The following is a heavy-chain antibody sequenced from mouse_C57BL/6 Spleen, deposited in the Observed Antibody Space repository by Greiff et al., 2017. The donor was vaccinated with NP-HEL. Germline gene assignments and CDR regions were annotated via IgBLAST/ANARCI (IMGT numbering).Heavy chain of an antibody. CDR1: GYTFTSYW. J-gene: IGHJ2*01. Sequence: QVQLQQPGAELVRPGSSVKLSCKASGYTFTSYWMDWVKQRPGQGLEWIGNIYPSDSETHYNQKFKDKATLTVDKSSSTAYMQLSSLTSEDSAVYYCARGEEAYYFDYWGQGTTLTVSS. CDR3: ARGEEAYYFDY. CDR2: IYPSDSET. D-gene: IGHD3-2*02. V-gene: IGHV1-61*01.